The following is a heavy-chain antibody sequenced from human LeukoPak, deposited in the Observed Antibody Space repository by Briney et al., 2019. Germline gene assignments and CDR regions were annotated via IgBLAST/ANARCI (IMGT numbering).Heavy chain of an antibody. V-gene: IGHV4-31*03. D-gene: IGHD3-22*01. CDR1: GGSISSGGYY. J-gene: IGHJ3*02. Sequence: PSETLSLTCTVSGGSISSGGYYWSWIRQHPGKGLEWIGYIYYSGSTYYNPSLKSRVTISVDTSKNQFSLKLSSVTAADTAVYYCARDHYYDSSGYYAFDIWGQGTMVTVSS. CDR3: ARDHYYDSSGYYAFDI. CDR2: IYYSGST.